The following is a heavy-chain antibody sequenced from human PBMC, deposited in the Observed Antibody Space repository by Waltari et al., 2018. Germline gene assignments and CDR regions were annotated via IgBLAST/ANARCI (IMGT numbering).Heavy chain of an antibody. CDR2: INPNTGGT. J-gene: IGHJ4*02. CDR3: ARQAARNFDY. Sequence: QVQLVQSGAEVKKPGASVNVYCKASGYNFIGYYIHWVRQAPGQGLEWMGWINPNTGGTKYAQKYQGRVTLTRDTSISTAYMELSSLGSDDMAVFYCARQAARNFDYWGQGTLDTVSS. V-gene: IGHV1-2*02. CDR1: GYNFIGYY.